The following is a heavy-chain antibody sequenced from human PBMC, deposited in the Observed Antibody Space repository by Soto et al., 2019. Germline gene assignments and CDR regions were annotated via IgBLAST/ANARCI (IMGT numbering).Heavy chain of an antibody. CDR1: GYSFSSYW. J-gene: IGHJ6*02. Sequence: GESLKISCKGSGYSFSSYWMNWLRQMPGKGLEWMGRIDPSDSYTNYSPSFQGHVTISVDKSISTAYLQWSSLKASDTAMYYCARRGAIAAADPHYYGMDVWGQGTTVTVSS. CDR2: IDPSDSYT. D-gene: IGHD6-13*01. CDR3: ARRGAIAAADPHYYGMDV. V-gene: IGHV5-10-1*01.